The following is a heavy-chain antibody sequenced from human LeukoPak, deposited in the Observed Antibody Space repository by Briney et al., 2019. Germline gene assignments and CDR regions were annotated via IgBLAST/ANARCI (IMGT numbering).Heavy chain of an antibody. CDR1: GFNFNGYS. Sequence: PGGSLRLSCVASGFNFNGYSMNWVHQVPGKGLEWISYITTSGDTMYYADSVKGRFTISRDNAKDSLYLQMNSLRAEDTAVYYCSPLVPFDYWGQGTLVTVSS. J-gene: IGHJ4*02. CDR2: ITTSGDTM. V-gene: IGHV3-48*01. D-gene: IGHD6-13*01. CDR3: SPLVPFDY.